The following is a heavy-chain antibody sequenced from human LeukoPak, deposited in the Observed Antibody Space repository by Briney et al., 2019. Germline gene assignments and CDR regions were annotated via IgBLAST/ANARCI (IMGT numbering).Heavy chain of an antibody. CDR3: ARDLYDFWSGRYNWFDP. D-gene: IGHD3-3*01. CDR2: IYYSGST. CDR1: GGSFSSGSYY. Sequence: SETLSLTCTVSGGSFSSGSYYWSWIRQPPGKGLEWIGYIYYSGSTNYNPSLKSRVTISVDTSKNQFSLKPSSVTAADTAVYYCARDLYDFWSGRYNWFDPWGQGTLVTVSS. V-gene: IGHV4-61*01. J-gene: IGHJ5*02.